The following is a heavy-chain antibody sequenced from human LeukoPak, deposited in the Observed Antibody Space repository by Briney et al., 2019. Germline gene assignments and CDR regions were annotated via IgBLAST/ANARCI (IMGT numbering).Heavy chain of an antibody. Sequence: GGSLRLSCTASGFTFSSYAMSWVRQAPGKGLEWVSLIYSDGSTYYADSVKGRFTVSRDNSKNTLYPQMNSLRAEDTAVYYCVREAPYYFDYWGQGTLVTVSS. J-gene: IGHJ4*02. CDR2: IYSDGST. V-gene: IGHV3-53*01. CDR1: GFTFSSYA. CDR3: VREAPYYFDY. D-gene: IGHD3-16*01.